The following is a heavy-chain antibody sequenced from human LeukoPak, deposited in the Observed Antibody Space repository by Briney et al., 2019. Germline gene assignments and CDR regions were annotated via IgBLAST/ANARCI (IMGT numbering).Heavy chain of an antibody. CDR2: ISWNSGSI. Sequence: GGSLRLSCAASGFTFDDYAMHWVRQAPGKGLEWVSGISWNSGSIGYADSVKGRFTISRDNAKNSLYLQMNGLRAEDTAVYYCASDAPTYYYDSSGLGAFDIWGQGTMVTVSS. J-gene: IGHJ3*02. V-gene: IGHV3-9*01. D-gene: IGHD3-22*01. CDR1: GFTFDDYA. CDR3: ASDAPTYYYDSSGLGAFDI.